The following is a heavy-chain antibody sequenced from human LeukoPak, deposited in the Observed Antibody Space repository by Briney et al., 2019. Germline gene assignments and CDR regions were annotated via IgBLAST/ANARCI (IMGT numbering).Heavy chain of an antibody. V-gene: IGHV4-59*12. Sequence: PSETLSLTCTVSGGSISSYYWSWIRQPPGKGLEWIGYIYHSGSTYYNPSLKSRVTISVDRSKNQFSLKLSSVTAADTAVYYCARTYDFWSGYIIGDAFDIWGQGTMVTVSS. J-gene: IGHJ3*02. D-gene: IGHD3-3*01. CDR1: GGSISSYY. CDR3: ARTYDFWSGYIIGDAFDI. CDR2: IYHSGST.